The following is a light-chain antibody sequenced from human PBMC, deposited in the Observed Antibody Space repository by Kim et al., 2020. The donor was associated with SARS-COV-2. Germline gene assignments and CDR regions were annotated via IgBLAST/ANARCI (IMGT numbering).Light chain of an antibody. J-gene: IGKJ2*01. CDR2: WAS. Sequence: RATIRCKSSRSVSYSSNNQNYVAWYQQKPGQPPKLLIYWASTRDSGVPYRFGGGRSATDFTLTINSLQAKDAAMYYCLQCYNAPYTFGQGSELEI. CDR3: LQCYNAPYT. CDR1: RSVSYSSNNQNY. V-gene: IGKV4-1*01.